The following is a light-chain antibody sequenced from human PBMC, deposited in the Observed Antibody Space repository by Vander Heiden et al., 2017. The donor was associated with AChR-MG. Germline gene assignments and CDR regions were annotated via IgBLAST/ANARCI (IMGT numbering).Light chain of an antibody. CDR2: RVS. Sequence: DVVMTQSPLSLPVTLGQPASISCRSSQSLVNSDGNIYLNWFQQRPGQSPRRLFYRVSKRDSGVPDRFSGSGSGTDFTLTISRVEAEDVGVYYCRQSEHWRFTFGHGTKVDIK. CDR3: RQSEHWRFT. V-gene: IGKV2-30*01. J-gene: IGKJ3*01. CDR1: QSLVNSDGNIY.